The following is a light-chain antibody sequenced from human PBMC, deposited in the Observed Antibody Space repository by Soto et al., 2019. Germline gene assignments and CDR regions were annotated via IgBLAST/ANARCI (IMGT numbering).Light chain of an antibody. CDR3: QQYHSGHRIA. CDR1: QRVTTS. V-gene: IGKV3-20*01. J-gene: IGKJ5*01. Sequence: DIILTRSPDTQSLSPAERATLSYMARQRVTTSLVWYQQKTGQTPRLLISGASRRATGIPERFSGSGSETDFTLTINRLEPEDFALYYCQQYHSGHRIAFGQGTRLEIK. CDR2: GAS.